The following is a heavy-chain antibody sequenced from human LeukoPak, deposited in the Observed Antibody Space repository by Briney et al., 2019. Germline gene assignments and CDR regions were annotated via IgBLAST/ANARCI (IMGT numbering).Heavy chain of an antibody. J-gene: IGHJ4*02. CDR1: GGSISSYY. CDR2: IYYSGST. V-gene: IGHV4-59*08. Sequence: SETLSLTCTVSGGSISSYYWSWIRPPPGKGLEWIGYIYYSGSTNYNPSLKSRVTISVDTSKNQFSLKLSSVTAADTAVYYCARLRAGYPFDYWGQGTLVTVSS. D-gene: IGHD3-9*01. CDR3: ARLRAGYPFDY.